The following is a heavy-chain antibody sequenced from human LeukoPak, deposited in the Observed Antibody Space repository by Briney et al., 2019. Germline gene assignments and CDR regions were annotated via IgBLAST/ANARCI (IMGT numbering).Heavy chain of an antibody. D-gene: IGHD3-16*02. V-gene: IGHV3-23*01. CDR2: ISGSGGST. J-gene: IGHJ3*02. CDR1: GFTFSSYA. Sequence: GGSLRLSCAASGFTFSSYAMSWVRQAPGKGLEWVSAISGSGGSTYYADSVKGRFTISRDNSKNTLYLQMNSLRAEDTAVYYCARGFAMITLGGVIVGDAFDIWGQGTMVTVSS. CDR3: ARGFAMITLGGVIVGDAFDI.